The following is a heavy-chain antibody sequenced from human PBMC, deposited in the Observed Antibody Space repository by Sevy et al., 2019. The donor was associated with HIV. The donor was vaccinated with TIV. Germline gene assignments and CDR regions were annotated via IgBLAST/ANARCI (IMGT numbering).Heavy chain of an antibody. Sequence: GGSLRLSCAASGFTFSSYSMNWVRQAPGKGLEWVSSISSSSSYIYYADSVKGRFTISRDNAKNSLYLQMNSLRAEDTAVYYCARDDCSSTSCYYEFSAFDIWGQGTMVTASS. V-gene: IGHV3-21*01. J-gene: IGHJ3*02. CDR2: ISSSSSYI. CDR3: ARDDCSSTSCYYEFSAFDI. D-gene: IGHD2-2*01. CDR1: GFTFSSYS.